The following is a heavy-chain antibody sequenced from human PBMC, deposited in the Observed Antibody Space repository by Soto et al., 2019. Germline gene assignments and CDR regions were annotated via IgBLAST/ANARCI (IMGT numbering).Heavy chain of an antibody. Sequence: SETLSLTCTVSGGSISSYYWSWIRQPPGKGLEWIGYIYYSGSTNYNPSLKSRVTISVDTSKNQFSLKLSSVTAADTAVYYCARDSWGWFDPWGQGTLVTVS. CDR3: ARDSWGWFDP. CDR1: GGSISSYY. J-gene: IGHJ5*02. V-gene: IGHV4-59*01. D-gene: IGHD3-16*01. CDR2: IYYSGST.